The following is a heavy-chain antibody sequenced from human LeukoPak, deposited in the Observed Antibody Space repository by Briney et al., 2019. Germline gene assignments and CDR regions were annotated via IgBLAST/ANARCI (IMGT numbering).Heavy chain of an antibody. CDR2: IYSGGST. Sequence: GGSLRHSCAASGFTVSSNYMSWVRQAPGKGLEWVSVIYSGGSTYYADSVKGRFTISRDNSKNTLYLQMNSLRAEDTAVYYCARPYYYDSSGNPGDYWGQGTLVTVSS. CDR1: GFTVSSNY. D-gene: IGHD3-22*01. V-gene: IGHV3-66*02. J-gene: IGHJ4*02. CDR3: ARPYYYDSSGNPGDY.